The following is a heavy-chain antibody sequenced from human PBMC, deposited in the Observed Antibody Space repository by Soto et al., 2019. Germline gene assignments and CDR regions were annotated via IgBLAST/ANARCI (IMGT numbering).Heavy chain of an antibody. CDR3: ARAWGGVPDY. V-gene: IGHV4-34*01. CDR1: GGSFSGYY. J-gene: IGHJ4*02. CDR2: INHSGST. Sequence: ETLSLTCAVYGGSFSGYYWSWIRQPPGKGLEWIGEINHSGSTNYNPSLKSRVTISVDTSKNQFSLKLSSVTAADTAVYYCARAWGGVPDYWGQGTLVTVS. D-gene: IGHD3-16*01.